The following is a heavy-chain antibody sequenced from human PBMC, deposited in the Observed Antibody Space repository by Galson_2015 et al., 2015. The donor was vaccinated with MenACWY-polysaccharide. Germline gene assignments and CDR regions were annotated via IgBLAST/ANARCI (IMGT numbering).Heavy chain of an antibody. Sequence: SLRLSCAASGFTFSSYAMSWVRQVPGKGLEWVSGISGSGGSTYYADSVKGRFTISRDNSKNTLYLQMNSLTSEDTALYYCARDLRRIADYYFDYWGQGTVVTVSS. D-gene: IGHD6-13*01. CDR3: ARDLRRIADYYFDY. J-gene: IGHJ4*02. CDR1: GFTFSSYA. CDR2: ISGSGGST. V-gene: IGHV3-23*01.